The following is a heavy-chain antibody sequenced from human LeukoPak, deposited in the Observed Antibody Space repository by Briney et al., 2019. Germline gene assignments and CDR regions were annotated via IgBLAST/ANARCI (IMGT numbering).Heavy chain of an antibody. CDR1: GFIFTKFG. D-gene: IGHD6-19*01. J-gene: IGHJ5*02. CDR3: ARDPSNTSGWKTWFDP. V-gene: IGHV1-18*01. Sequence: VSVKVSCKASGFIFTKFGINWVRQAPGQGLEWVGWISAYNGDTRYAQKFQGRVTLTTDTPTTTAFMELRSLSSDDTAVYYCARDPSNTSGWKTWFDPWGQGTLVTVSS. CDR2: ISAYNGDT.